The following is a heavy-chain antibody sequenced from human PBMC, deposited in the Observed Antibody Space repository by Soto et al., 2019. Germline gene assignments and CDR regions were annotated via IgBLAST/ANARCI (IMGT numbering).Heavy chain of an antibody. CDR1: GGSISSYY. V-gene: IGHV4-59*01. CDR3: ARGAKPPPYYYGSGFFTD. CDR2: IYYSGST. J-gene: IGHJ4*02. Sequence: QVQLQESGPGLVKPSETLSLTCTVSGGSISSYYWSWIRQPPGKGLEWIGYIYYSGSTNYNPSLKSRVTISVDTSKNQFSLKLSSVTAADTAVYYCARGAKPPPYYYGSGFFTDWGQGTLVTVSS. D-gene: IGHD3-10*01.